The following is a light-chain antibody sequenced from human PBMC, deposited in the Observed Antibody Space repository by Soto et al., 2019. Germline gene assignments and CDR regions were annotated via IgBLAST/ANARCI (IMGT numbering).Light chain of an antibody. Sequence: EIVMTQSPAILSLSPGETATLSCRASQSIATNLAWYQQRPGQAPRLLIYGASTRATDVPARFSGSVSGTEFILSITRLHSEDFAVYYCHQYNSWPPLFTFGPGTTLDL. V-gene: IGKV3D-15*01. CDR1: QSIATN. J-gene: IGKJ3*01. CDR3: HQYNSWPPLFT. CDR2: GAS.